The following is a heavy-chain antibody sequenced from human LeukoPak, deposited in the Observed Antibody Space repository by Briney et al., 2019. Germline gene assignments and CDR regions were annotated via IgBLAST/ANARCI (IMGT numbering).Heavy chain of an antibody. CDR3: ARRYSNHTYFLDY. V-gene: IGHV3-7*01. Sequence: GGSLRLSCTASGFTFGNYWMSWVRQAPGKGLEWVANIQQTGMGKFYVDSVKGRFTISRDNAKNSLYLQMNSLRAEDTAVYYCARRYSNHTYFLDYWGQGTLVTVSS. CDR1: GFTFGNYW. J-gene: IGHJ4*02. CDR2: IQQTGMGK. D-gene: IGHD4-11*01.